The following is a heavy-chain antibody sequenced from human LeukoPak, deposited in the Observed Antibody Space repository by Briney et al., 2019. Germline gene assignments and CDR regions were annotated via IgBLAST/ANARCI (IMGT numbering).Heavy chain of an antibody. CDR1: GGTFSSYA. J-gene: IGHJ4*02. CDR3: ARDLLGGSLY. V-gene: IGHV1-18*01. CDR2: ISAYNGNT. Sequence: ASVKVSCKASGGTFSSYAISWVRQAPGQGLEWMGWISAYNGNTNCAQKLQGRVTMTTDTSTSTAYMELRSLRSDDTAVYYCARDLLGGSLYWGQGTLVTVSS. D-gene: IGHD3-16*01.